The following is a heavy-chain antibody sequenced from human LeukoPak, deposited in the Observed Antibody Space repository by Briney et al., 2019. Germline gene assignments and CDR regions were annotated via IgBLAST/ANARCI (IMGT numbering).Heavy chain of an antibody. CDR3: ARGGPEYGSGSYYVGQWDY. V-gene: IGHV1-18*01. J-gene: IGHJ4*02. Sequence: GASVKVSCKVSGYTFRSYDISWVRKAPGQGLEWMGWISAYNGNTNYAQKFQGRVTMTTDTSTSTAYMELRSLRSDDTALYYCARGGPEYGSGSYYVGQWDYWGQGTLVTVSS. D-gene: IGHD3-10*01. CDR2: ISAYNGNT. CDR1: GYTFRSYD.